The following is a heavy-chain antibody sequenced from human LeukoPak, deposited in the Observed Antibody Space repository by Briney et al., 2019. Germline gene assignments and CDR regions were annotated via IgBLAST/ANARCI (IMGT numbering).Heavy chain of an antibody. CDR2: IYYSGST. D-gene: IGHD3-10*01. J-gene: IGHJ4*02. V-gene: IGHV4-59*01. CDR3: ASSSLLWFGESNYYFDY. Sequence: GSLRLSCAASGFTFDDYAMHWVRQAPGKGLEWIGYIYYSGSTNYNPSLKSRVTISVDTSKNQFSLKLSSVTAADTAVYYCASSSLLWFGESNYYFDYWGQGTLVTVSS. CDR1: GFTFDDYA.